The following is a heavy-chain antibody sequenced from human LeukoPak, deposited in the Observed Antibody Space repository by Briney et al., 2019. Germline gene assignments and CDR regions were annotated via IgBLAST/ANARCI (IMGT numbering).Heavy chain of an antibody. CDR2: INHSGST. Sequence: SKTLSLTCAVYGGSFSGYYWSWIRQPPGKGLEWIGEINHSGSTNYNPSLKSRVTISVDTSKNQFSLKLSSVTAADTAVYYCARGRARGYSTVGWFDPWGQGTLVTVSS. V-gene: IGHV4-34*01. CDR3: ARGRARGYSTVGWFDP. J-gene: IGHJ5*02. D-gene: IGHD6-13*01. CDR1: GGSFSGYY.